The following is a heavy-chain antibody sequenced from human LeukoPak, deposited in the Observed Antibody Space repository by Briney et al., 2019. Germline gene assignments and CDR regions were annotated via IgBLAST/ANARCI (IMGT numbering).Heavy chain of an antibody. CDR1: GFTFSSYW. CDR2: INSDGSST. D-gene: IGHD4-17*01. Sequence: GGSLRLSCAASGFTFSSYWMHWVRQAPGKGLVWVSRINSDGSSTSYADSVKGRFTISRDNAKNTLYLQMNSLRAEDRAVYYCARGNDYGDYCAFDYWGQGTLVTVSS. J-gene: IGHJ4*02. V-gene: IGHV3-74*01. CDR3: ARGNDYGDYCAFDY.